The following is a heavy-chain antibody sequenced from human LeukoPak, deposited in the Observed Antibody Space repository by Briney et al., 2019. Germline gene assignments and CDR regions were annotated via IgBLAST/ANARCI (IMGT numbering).Heavy chain of an antibody. CDR1: GFTFSSYA. Sequence: GGSLRLSCAASGFTFSSYAMSWVRQAPGKGLEWVSAISGSGGSTYYADSVKGRFTISRDNSKNTLYLQMNSLRAEDTAVYYCAKGRITMIVVSGAFDIWGQGTMVTVSS. CDR3: AKGRITMIVVSGAFDI. CDR2: ISGSGGST. V-gene: IGHV3-23*01. J-gene: IGHJ3*02. D-gene: IGHD3-22*01.